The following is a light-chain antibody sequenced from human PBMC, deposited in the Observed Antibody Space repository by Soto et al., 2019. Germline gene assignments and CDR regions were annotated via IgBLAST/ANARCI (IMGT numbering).Light chain of an antibody. CDR3: SSYAGSNNYV. V-gene: IGLV2-8*01. Sequence: QSVLTQPASVSGSAGQSITISCTGTSSDVGGYNYVSWYQQHPGKAPKLMIYGVSKRPSGVPDRFSGSKSGNTASLTVSGLQAEDEADYYCSSYAGSNNYVFGTGTKVTVL. CDR1: SSDVGGYNY. CDR2: GVS. J-gene: IGLJ1*01.